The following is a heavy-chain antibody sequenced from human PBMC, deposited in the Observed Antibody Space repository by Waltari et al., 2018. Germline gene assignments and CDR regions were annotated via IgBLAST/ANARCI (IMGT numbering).Heavy chain of an antibody. CDR3: AKDNRPNCSGGVCYMDY. Sequence: QVQVVESGGGVVQPGGSLRLSCAASGFIFSSHGLHWVRQAPGKGLEWVAFIRYDGSNKYYVDSVKGRFTISRDNSKNTLYLQMNSLRDEDTAVYYCAKDNRPNCSGGVCYMDYWGQGTLVTVSS. D-gene: IGHD2-8*02. J-gene: IGHJ4*02. CDR2: IRYDGSNK. CDR1: GFIFSSHG. V-gene: IGHV3-30*02.